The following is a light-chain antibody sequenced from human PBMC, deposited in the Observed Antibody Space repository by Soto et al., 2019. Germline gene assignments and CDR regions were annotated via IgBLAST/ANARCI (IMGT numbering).Light chain of an antibody. CDR3: QQYYSYPPIT. J-gene: IGKJ4*01. Sequence: AIRMTQSPSSLSASTGDRVTITCRASQGISSYLAWYQQKPGKAPKLLIYAASTLQSGVPSRFSGSGSGTDFTLTISCLQSEDFETYYCQQYYSYPPITFGGGTKVDIK. V-gene: IGKV1-8*01. CDR1: QGISSY. CDR2: AAS.